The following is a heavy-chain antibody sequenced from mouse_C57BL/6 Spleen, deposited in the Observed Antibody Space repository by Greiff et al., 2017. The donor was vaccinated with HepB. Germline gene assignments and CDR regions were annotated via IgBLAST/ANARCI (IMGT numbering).Heavy chain of an antibody. CDR2: IDPSDSYT. Sequence: QVQLQQPGAELVKPGASVKLSCKASGYTFTSYWMQWVKQRPGQGLVWIGEIDPSDSYTNYNQKFKGKATLTVDTSSSTAYMQLSSLTSEDSAVYYCARGGLTGNYFDYWGQGTTLTVSS. J-gene: IGHJ2*01. V-gene: IGHV1-50*01. CDR1: GYTFTSYW. CDR3: ARGGLTGNYFDY. D-gene: IGHD4-1*01.